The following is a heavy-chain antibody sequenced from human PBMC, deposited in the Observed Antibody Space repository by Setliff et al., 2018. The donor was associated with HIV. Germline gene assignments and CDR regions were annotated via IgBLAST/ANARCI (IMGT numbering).Heavy chain of an antibody. D-gene: IGHD5-12*01. J-gene: IGHJ4*02. Sequence: SETLSLTCTVSGDSISSDFYWGWIRQPPGKGLEWIGTVYYDASTIYTPSLNSRVIISVDTSKSQFSLNLSSVTAADTAVYYCARWGDGYNSYDSWGQGTLVTVSS. CDR1: GDSISSDFY. CDR2: VYYDAST. V-gene: IGHV4-38-2*02. CDR3: ARWGDGYNSYDS.